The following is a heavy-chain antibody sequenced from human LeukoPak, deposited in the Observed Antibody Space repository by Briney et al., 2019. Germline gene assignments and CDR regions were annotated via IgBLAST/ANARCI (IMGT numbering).Heavy chain of an antibody. Sequence: ASVKVSCKASGGTFLNFLINWVRQAPGQGLEWMGGIIPVFETPNYAQKFQGRATIIADESTSTVYMELSSLRSEDTAVYYCATSSIAARIDYWGQGTLVTVSS. CDR3: ATSSIAARIDY. J-gene: IGHJ4*02. CDR2: IIPVFETP. V-gene: IGHV1-69*13. D-gene: IGHD6-6*01. CDR1: GGTFLNFL.